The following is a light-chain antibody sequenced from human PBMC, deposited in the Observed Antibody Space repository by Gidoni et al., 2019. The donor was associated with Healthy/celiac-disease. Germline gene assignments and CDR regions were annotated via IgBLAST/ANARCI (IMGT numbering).Light chain of an antibody. CDR1: SSDVGSYNL. Sequence: QSALTQPASVSGSPGQSITISCTGTSSDVGSYNLVSWHQQHPGKAPKLMIYEVSKRPSGVSYRFSGSKSGNTASLTISGLQAEDEADYYCCSYAGSSTPYVFGTGTKVTVL. V-gene: IGLV2-23*02. J-gene: IGLJ1*01. CDR3: CSYAGSSTPYV. CDR2: EVS.